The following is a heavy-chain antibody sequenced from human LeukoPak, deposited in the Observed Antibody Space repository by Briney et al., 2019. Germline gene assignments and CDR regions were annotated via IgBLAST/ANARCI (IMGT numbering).Heavy chain of an antibody. D-gene: IGHD2-2*01. V-gene: IGHV3-23*01. CDR3: AKTLYVPAAMRPFDY. Sequence: KSGGSLRLSCAASGFTFSSYAMSWVRQAPGKGLEWVSAISGSGGSTYYADSVKGRFTISRDNSKNTLYLQMNSLRAEDTAVYYCAKTLYVPAAMRPFDYWGQGTLVTVSS. CDR2: ISGSGGST. CDR1: GFTFSSYA. J-gene: IGHJ4*02.